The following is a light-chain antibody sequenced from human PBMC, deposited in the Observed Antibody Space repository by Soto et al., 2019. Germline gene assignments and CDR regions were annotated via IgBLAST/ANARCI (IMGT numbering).Light chain of an antibody. CDR2: EVN. V-gene: IGLV2-8*01. Sequence: QSVLTQPPSASGSPGQPVTISCTGTSTDVGGYDYVSWYQQHPGKVPKLMIYEVNKRPSGVPDRFSGSKSGNTASLTVSGLQPEDEADYYCTSYAGGNNVFGTGTKLTVL. CDR3: TSYAGGNNV. J-gene: IGLJ1*01. CDR1: STDVGGYDY.